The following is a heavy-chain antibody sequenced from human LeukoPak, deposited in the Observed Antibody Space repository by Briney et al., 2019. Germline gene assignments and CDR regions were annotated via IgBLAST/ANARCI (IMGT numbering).Heavy chain of an antibody. D-gene: IGHD6-13*01. CDR3: ARDGGAAGTYYY. V-gene: IGHV4-34*01. J-gene: IGHJ4*02. Sequence: PLETLSLTCAVYGGSFSGYYWSWIRQPPGKGLEWIGEINHSGSTNYNPSLKSRVTISVDTSKNQFSLKLSSVTAADTAVYYCARDGGAAGTYYYWGQGTLVTVSS. CDR1: GGSFSGYY. CDR2: INHSGST.